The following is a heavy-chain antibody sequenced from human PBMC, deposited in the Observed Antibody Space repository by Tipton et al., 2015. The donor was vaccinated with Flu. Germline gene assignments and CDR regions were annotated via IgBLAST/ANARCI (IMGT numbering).Heavy chain of an antibody. J-gene: IGHJ4*02. CDR2: IYHSGST. CDR3: AREVGGEGKLDS. CDR1: GYSISSGYY. D-gene: IGHD1-26*01. V-gene: IGHV4-38-2*02. Sequence: TLSLTCTVSGYSISSGYYWGWIRQHPGKELEWIGSIYHSGSTYYNNTLKSRVTISVDTSKNQFSLRLTSLTAADTAIYYCAREVGGEGKLDSWSQGALVTVST.